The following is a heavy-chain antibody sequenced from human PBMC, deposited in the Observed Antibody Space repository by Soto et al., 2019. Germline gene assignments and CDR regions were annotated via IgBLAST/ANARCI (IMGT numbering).Heavy chain of an antibody. CDR1: GGSVSRGSYY. CDR3: ARLSAAWFDP. CDR2: IYPSGSA. V-gene: IGHV4-61*01. J-gene: IGHJ5*02. D-gene: IGHD6-19*01. Sequence: QVQLQDSGPGLVKPSDTLSLTCTVSGGSVSRGSYYWGWIRQPPGKGLEWIGPIYPSGSANYNPSLISRLSIAVDTSKNHFSLSLTSVTAPDPAVYYCARLSAAWFDPWGQGTLVTVAS.